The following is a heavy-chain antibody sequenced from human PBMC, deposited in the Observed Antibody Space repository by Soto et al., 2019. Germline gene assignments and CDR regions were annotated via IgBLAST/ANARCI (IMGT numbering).Heavy chain of an antibody. J-gene: IGHJ6*02. D-gene: IGHD3-10*02. CDR1: GESLSAYY. CDR2: INQSGST. V-gene: IGHV4-34*01. CDR3: ARGTVYVPFLFPCLDV. Sequence: SETLSLTCAVYGESLSAYYWTWIRQPPGKGLEWIGEINQSGSTNYNLSLKSRVTMSADTSKKHFSLKVTSVTAADTAVYYCARGTVYVPFLFPCLDVWGQGTTVTVSS.